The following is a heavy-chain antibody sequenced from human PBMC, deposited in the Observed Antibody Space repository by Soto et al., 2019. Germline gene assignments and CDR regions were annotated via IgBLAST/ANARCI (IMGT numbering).Heavy chain of an antibody. V-gene: IGHV1-2*04. D-gene: IGHD6-19*01. J-gene: IGHJ4*02. Sequence: QVQLVQSGAEVKKPGASVKVSCKASGYTFTGYYMHWVRQAPGQGLEWMGWINPNSGGTNYAQKFQGWVTMTRDTSISPAYMELGRLRSYDTAVYYCATSLDYSSGGIGYFDYWGPGTLVTVSS. CDR1: GYTFTGYY. CDR3: ATSLDYSSGGIGYFDY. CDR2: INPNSGGT.